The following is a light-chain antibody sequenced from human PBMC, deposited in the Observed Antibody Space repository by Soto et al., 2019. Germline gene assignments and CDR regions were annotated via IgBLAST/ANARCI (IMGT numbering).Light chain of an antibody. V-gene: IGLV2-14*01. CDR2: QVT. CDR3: SSNKIGSTYV. CDR1: SSDIGYYNY. J-gene: IGLJ1*01. Sequence: QSALTQPASVSGSPGQSITISCTGTSSDIGYYNYVSWFQQHPGKAPKLIISQVTNRPSGISTRFSGPKSGNTASLTISGLQAEDDALYYCSSNKIGSTYVFGTGTKVTVL.